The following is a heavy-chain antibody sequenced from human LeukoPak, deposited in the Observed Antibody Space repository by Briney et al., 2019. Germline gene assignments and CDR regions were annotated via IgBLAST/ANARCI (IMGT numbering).Heavy chain of an antibody. J-gene: IGHJ4*02. CDR3: ATDLTAAGPTDY. D-gene: IGHD6-13*01. CDR2: FDPEDGET. V-gene: IGHV1-24*01. CDR1: GYTLTELS. Sequence: GASVKVSCKVSGYTLTELSMHWVRQAPGKGLEWMGGFDPEDGETIYAQKFQGRVTMTEDTSTDTAYMELSSLRPEDTAVYYCATDLTAAGPTDYWGQGTLVTVSS.